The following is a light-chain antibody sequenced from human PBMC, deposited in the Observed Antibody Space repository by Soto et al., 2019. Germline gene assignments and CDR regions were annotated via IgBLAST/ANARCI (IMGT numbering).Light chain of an antibody. Sequence: QSALTQPPSVSGAPGQRVTISCTGSSSNIGAGYDVQWYQQLPGTAPKLPIHGNTNRPSGVPDRFSGSKSGTSASLAITGLQADDEADYYCQSYDDSLSVHYVFGTGTKVTVL. V-gene: IGLV1-40*01. CDR2: GNT. CDR1: SSNIGAGYD. J-gene: IGLJ1*01. CDR3: QSYDDSLSVHYV.